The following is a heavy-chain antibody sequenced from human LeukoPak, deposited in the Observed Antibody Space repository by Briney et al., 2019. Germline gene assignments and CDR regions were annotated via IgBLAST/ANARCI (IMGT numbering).Heavy chain of an antibody. J-gene: IGHJ4*02. CDR2: IYYSGST. D-gene: IGHD1-26*01. CDR3: ARNESVLGTTGLNDFFDD. Sequence: SETLSLTCTVTGGSISRRSDYGGWIRRPPGKGLAWIGSIYYSGSTYYNPSFKSRVTISVDTSRNQFSLQLSYVTAADTAVYYCARNESVLGTTGLNDFFDDWGQGSLVTVSS. V-gene: IGHV4-39*01. CDR1: GGSISRRSDY.